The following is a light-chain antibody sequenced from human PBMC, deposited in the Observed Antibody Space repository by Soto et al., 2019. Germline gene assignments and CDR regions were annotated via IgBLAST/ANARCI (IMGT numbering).Light chain of an antibody. CDR1: QGISSF. J-gene: IGKJ4*01. Sequence: IQLTQSPSSLSASVGDRVTITCRASQGISSFLAWYQQKPGKAPNLLIYAAPTLQSGVPSRFSGGGSGTDFTLTIDRLQPEDFATYYCQQVDVYPSTFGGGTKVDIK. V-gene: IGKV1-9*01. CDR3: QQVDVYPST. CDR2: AAP.